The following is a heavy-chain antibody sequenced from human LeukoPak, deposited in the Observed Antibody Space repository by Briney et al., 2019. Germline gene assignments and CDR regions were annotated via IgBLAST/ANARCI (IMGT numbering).Heavy chain of an antibody. J-gene: IGHJ6*02. D-gene: IGHD6-13*01. CDR3: ARDKIAAAGTDYYYGMDV. CDR1: GFTFSSYA. V-gene: IGHV3-21*01. Sequence: GGSLRLSCAASGFTFSSYAMSWVRQAPGKGLEWVSAISSSSSYIYYADSVKGRFTISRDNAKNSLYLQMNSLRAEDTAVYYCARDKIAAAGTDYYYGMDVWGQGTTVTVSS. CDR2: ISSSSSYI.